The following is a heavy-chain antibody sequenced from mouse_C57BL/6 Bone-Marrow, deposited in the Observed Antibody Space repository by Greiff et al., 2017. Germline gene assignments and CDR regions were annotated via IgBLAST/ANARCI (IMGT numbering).Heavy chain of an antibody. V-gene: IGHV1-26*01. J-gene: IGHJ3*01. CDR2: INPNNGGT. CDR3: ARGFAY. CDR1: GYTFTDYY. Sequence: EVQLQQSGPELVQPWASVKISCKASGYTFTDYYMNWVQQRPGKSLEWIGDINPNNGGTSYNQKFKGKATLTVDKSSSTAYMELRSLTSEDSAVYYCARGFAYWGQGTLVTVSA.